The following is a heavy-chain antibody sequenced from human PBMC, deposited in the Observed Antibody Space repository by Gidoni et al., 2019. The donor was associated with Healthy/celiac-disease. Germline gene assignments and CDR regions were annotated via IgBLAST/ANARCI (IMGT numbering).Heavy chain of an antibody. CDR1: GFTFDDYA. CDR3: AKDVSGSWARYYFDY. D-gene: IGHD3-10*01. CDR2: ISWNSGSI. V-gene: IGHV3-9*01. J-gene: IGHJ4*02. Sequence: EVQLVESGGGLVQPGRSLRLSCAASGFTFDDYAMHWVRQAPGKGLEWVSGISWNSGSIGYADSVKGRFTISRDNAKNSLYLQMNSLRAEDTALYYCAKDVSGSWARYYFDYWGQGTLVTVSS.